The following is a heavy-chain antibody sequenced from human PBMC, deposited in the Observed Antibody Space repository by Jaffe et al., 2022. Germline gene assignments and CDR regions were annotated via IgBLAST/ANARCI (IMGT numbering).Heavy chain of an antibody. V-gene: IGHV3-21*01. Sequence: EVQLVESGGGLVKPGGSLRLSCAASGFTFSSYSMNWVRQAPGKGLEWVSSISSSSSYIYYADSVKGRFTISRDNAKNSLYLQMNSLRAEDTAVYYCARVRRAAAGGAGYFDYWGQGTLVTVSS. CDR2: ISSSSSYI. CDR1: GFTFSSYS. CDR3: ARVRRAAAGGAGYFDY. D-gene: IGHD6-13*01. J-gene: IGHJ4*02.